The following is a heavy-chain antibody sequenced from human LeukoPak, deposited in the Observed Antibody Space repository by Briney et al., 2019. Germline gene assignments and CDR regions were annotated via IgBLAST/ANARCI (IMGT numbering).Heavy chain of an antibody. CDR3: ARDSCSGGSCYMYNWFDP. J-gene: IGHJ5*02. CDR1: GGSISSGSYY. CDR2: IYTSGST. V-gene: IGHV4-61*02. D-gene: IGHD2-15*01. Sequence: SQTLSLTCTVSGGSISSGSYYWSWIRQPAGKGLEWIGRIYTSGSTNYNPSLKSRVTISVDTSKNQFSLKLSSVTAADTAVYYCARDSCSGGSCYMYNWFDPWGQGTLVTVSS.